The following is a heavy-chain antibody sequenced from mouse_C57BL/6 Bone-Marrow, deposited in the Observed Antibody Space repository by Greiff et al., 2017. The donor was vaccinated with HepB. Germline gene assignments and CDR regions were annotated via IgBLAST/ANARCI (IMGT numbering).Heavy chain of an antibody. Sequence: VKLMESGAELVRPGASVKLSCKASGYTFTDYYINWVKQRPGQGLEWIARIYPGSGNTYYNEKFKGKATLTAEKSSSTAYMQLSSLTSEDSAVYFCARGPLWYFDVWGTGTTVTVSS. V-gene: IGHV1-76*01. CDR1: GYTFTDYY. CDR2: IYPGSGNT. J-gene: IGHJ1*03. CDR3: ARGPLWYFDV.